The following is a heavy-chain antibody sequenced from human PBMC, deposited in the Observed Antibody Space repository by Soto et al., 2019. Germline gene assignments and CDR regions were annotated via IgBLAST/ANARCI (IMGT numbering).Heavy chain of an antibody. D-gene: IGHD3-22*01. CDR1: GGTFSSYA. CDR2: IIPIFGTA. J-gene: IGHJ4*02. CDR3: ARLGRGYYPFYFDY. V-gene: IGHV1-69*01. Sequence: QVPLVQSGAEVKKPGSSVKVSCKASGGTFSSYAISWVRQAPGQGLEWMGGIIPIFGTANYAQKFQVRVTITADESTSTAYMGLSSLRSEDTAVYYCARLGRGYYPFYFDYWGQGTLVTVSS.